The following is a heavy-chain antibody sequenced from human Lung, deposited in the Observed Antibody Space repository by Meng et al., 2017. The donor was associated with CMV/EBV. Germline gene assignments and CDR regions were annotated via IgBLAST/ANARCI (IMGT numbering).Heavy chain of an antibody. J-gene: IGHJ1*01. CDR3: ARDIWLYSSSWMGIQH. CDR2: ISSGGSTI. Sequence: SCAASGFTFSDYYMSWIRQAPGKGLEWVSYISSGGSTIYYADSVKGRFTISRDNAKHSLYLQMNSLRAEDTAVYYCARDIWLYSSSWMGIQHWGQGTLVTVSS. CDR1: GFTFSDYY. V-gene: IGHV3-11*01. D-gene: IGHD6-13*01.